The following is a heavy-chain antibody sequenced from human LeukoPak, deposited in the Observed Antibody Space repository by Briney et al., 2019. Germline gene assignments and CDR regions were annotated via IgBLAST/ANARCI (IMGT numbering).Heavy chain of an antibody. CDR1: GFTFSSYG. CDR2: IRYDGSNK. V-gene: IGHV3-30*02. Sequence: GGSLRLSCAASGFTFSSYGMHGVSQHPARGREGVAFIRYDGSNKYYADSVKGRFTISRDNPKNTLYLNMNSLTAEDRAVYYCAKGRIVGAPYYFDYWGQGTLVTVSS. D-gene: IGHD1-26*01. J-gene: IGHJ4*02. CDR3: AKGRIVGAPYYFDY.